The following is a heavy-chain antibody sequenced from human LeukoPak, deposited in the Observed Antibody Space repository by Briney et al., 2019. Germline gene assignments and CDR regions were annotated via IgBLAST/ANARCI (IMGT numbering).Heavy chain of an antibody. J-gene: IGHJ3*02. CDR2: ISAYNGNT. CDR3: ARGVRGGSYPVGAFDI. Sequence: ASVKVSCKASGYTFTSYGISWVRQAPGQGLEWMGWISAYNGNTNYAQKLQGRATMTTDTSTSTAYMELRSLRSDDTAVYYCARGVRGGSYPVGAFDIWGQGTMVTVSS. D-gene: IGHD1-26*01. CDR1: GYTFTSYG. V-gene: IGHV1-18*01.